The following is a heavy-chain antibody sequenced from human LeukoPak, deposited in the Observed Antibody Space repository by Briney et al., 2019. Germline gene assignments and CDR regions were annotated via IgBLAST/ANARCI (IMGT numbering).Heavy chain of an antibody. CDR2: IYYSGST. CDR3: ARLASSGWSHCDY. J-gene: IGHJ4*02. Sequence: SETLSLTCTVSGGSISGYYWSWIRQPPGKGPEWIGYIYYSGSTNYNPSLKSRVTISVDTSKNQFSLKMNSVTDADTAVYYCARLASSGWSHCDYWGQGTLVTVSS. V-gene: IGHV4-59*08. CDR1: GGSISGYY. D-gene: IGHD6-19*01.